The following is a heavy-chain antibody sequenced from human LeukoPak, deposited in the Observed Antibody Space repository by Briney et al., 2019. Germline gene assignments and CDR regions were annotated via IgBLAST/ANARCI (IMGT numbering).Heavy chain of an antibody. V-gene: IGHV5-51*01. D-gene: IGHD5-24*01. CDR1: GYTFASQW. J-gene: IGHJ5*01. CDR2: VFPRDSDT. CDR3: ARLNGYIDS. Sequence: GESQKISCKGYGYTFASQWIGWVRQMPGKGLEWMGIVFPRDSDTRYSPSFQGRVTISVDKSINSAYLQWTSLKASDTAIYYCARLNGYIDSWGQGTQVTVSS.